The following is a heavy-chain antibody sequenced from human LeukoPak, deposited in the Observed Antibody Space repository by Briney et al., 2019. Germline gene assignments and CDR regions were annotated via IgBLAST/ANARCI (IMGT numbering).Heavy chain of an antibody. CDR3: ARHLSSSWGKTEVDWFDP. CDR1: GGSISSYY. Sequence: SETLSLTCTVSGGSISSYYWSWIRQPPGKGLEWIGYIYYSGSTNYNPSLKSRVTISVDTSKNQFSLKLSSVTAADTAVYYCARHLSSSWGKTEVDWFDPWGQGTLVTVSS. V-gene: IGHV4-59*08. J-gene: IGHJ5*02. CDR2: IYYSGST. D-gene: IGHD6-13*01.